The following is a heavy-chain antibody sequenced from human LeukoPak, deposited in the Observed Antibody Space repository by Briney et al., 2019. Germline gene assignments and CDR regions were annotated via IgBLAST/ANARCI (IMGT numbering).Heavy chain of an antibody. CDR2: IYYSGST. CDR3: ASTHCASPSCYSYYYSGLDV. J-gene: IGHJ6*02. Sequence: SETLSLTCTVSGGSISSGGYYWSWIRQHPGKGLEWIGYIYYSGSTYYNPSLKSRVTISVDTSKNQFSLKLSSVTAADTAVYYCASTHCASPSCYSYYYSGLDVWGQGTTVSVSS. D-gene: IGHD2-2*01. CDR1: GGSISSGGYY. V-gene: IGHV4-31*03.